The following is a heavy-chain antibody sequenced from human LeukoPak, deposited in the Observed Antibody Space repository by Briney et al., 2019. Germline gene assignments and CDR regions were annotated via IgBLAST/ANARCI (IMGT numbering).Heavy chain of an antibody. CDR2: IYYSGST. Sequence: SETLSLTCTVSGGSVSSHYWSWIRQPPGKGLKWIGYIYYSGSTNYNPSLKSRVTISVDTSKNQFSLKLSSVTAADTAVYYCARVHTNYDFWSGYSAKLGWFDPWGQGTLVTVSS. D-gene: IGHD3-3*01. CDR1: GGSVSSHY. J-gene: IGHJ5*02. V-gene: IGHV4-59*02. CDR3: ARVHTNYDFWSGYSAKLGWFDP.